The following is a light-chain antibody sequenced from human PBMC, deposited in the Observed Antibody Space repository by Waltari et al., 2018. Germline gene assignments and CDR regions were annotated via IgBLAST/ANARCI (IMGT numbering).Light chain of an antibody. V-gene: IGKV3-11*01. CDR2: DAS. CDR3: QQRHNWPLT. CDR1: ESVRSY. J-gene: IGKJ4*01. Sequence: EIVLTQSPATLSLSPGAGATLSCSASESVRSYLAWYQQKPGQAPRLLISDASNRASGIPARCSGSGSGTDFSLSISSLEPEDFAVYYCQQRHNWPLTFGGGTKVEIK.